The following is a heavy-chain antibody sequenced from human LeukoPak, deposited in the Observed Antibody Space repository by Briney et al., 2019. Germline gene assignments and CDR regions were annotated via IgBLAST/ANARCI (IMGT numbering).Heavy chain of an antibody. J-gene: IGHJ4*02. CDR3: ARHWGQGGVDY. D-gene: IGHD3-16*01. V-gene: IGHV4-39*01. CDR1: GVSISSSSYY. CDR2: IYYSGST. Sequence: SETLSLTCTVSGVSISSSSYYWGWLRQPPGKGLEWIGSIYYSGSTYYNPALKSRVTISVDTSKNQFSLKLSSVTAADTAVYYCARHWGQGGVDYWGQGTLVTVSS.